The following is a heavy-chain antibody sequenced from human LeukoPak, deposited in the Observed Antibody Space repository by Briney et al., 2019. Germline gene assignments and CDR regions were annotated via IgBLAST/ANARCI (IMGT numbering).Heavy chain of an antibody. CDR3: ARDKRLFSTSFDY. CDR2: ISYDGSNK. V-gene: IGHV3-30-3*01. Sequence: GGSLRLSCAASGFTFSSYAMSWVRQAPGKGLEWVAVISYDGSNKYYADSVKGRFTISRDNSKNTLYLQMNSLRAEDTAVYYCARDKRLFSTSFDYWGQGTLVTVSS. J-gene: IGHJ4*02. D-gene: IGHD2-21*01. CDR1: GFTFSSYA.